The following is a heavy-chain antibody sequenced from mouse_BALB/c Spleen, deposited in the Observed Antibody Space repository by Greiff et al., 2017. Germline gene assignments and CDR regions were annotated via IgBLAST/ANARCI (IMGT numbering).Heavy chain of an antibody. V-gene: IGHV5-12-2*01. J-gene: IGHJ4*01. D-gene: IGHD1-1*01. Sequence: EVKLMESGGGLVQPGGSLKLSCAASGFTFSSYTMSWVRQTPEKRLEWVAYISNGGGSTYYPDTVKGRFTISRDNAKNTLYLQMSSLKSEDTAMYYCARRDTTGAMDYWGQGTSVTVSS. CDR2: ISNGGGST. CDR3: ARRDTTGAMDY. CDR1: GFTFSSYT.